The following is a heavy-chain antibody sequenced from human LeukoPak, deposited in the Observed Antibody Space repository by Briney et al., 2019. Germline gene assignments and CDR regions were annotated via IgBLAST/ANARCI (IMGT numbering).Heavy chain of an antibody. J-gene: IGHJ3*02. Sequence: GGSLRLSCAASGFTFSSYSMNWVRQAPGKGLEWVSSISSSSSYIYYADSVKGRFTISRDNAKNSLYLQMNSPRAEDTAVYYCARESRDTYYYDSSGYLNPDAFDIWGQGTMVTVSS. D-gene: IGHD3-22*01. CDR1: GFTFSSYS. CDR3: ARESRDTYYYDSSGYLNPDAFDI. V-gene: IGHV3-21*01. CDR2: ISSSSSYI.